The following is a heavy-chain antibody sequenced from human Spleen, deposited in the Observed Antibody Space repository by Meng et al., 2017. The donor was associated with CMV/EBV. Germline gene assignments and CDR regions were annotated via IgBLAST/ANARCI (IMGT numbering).Heavy chain of an antibody. CDR3: ARAPRHRSFDY. V-gene: IGHV3-23*03. J-gene: IGHJ4*02. Sequence: SCTASGFTFSRHAMSWVRQAPGKGLEWVSVIFGGGTSTYYAGSVKGRFSISRDNSKDTLYLQMDSLRAEDTAVYYCARAPRHRSFDYWGQGTLVTVSS. CDR2: IFGGGTST. CDR1: GFTFSRHA.